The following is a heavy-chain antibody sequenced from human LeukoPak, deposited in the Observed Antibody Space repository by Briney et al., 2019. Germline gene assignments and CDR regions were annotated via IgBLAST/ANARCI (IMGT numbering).Heavy chain of an antibody. CDR2: ISSSSSTI. J-gene: IGHJ3*02. V-gene: IGHV3-48*01. Sequence: GGSLRLSCAASGFTFSSYSMNWVRQAPGKGLEWVSYISSSSSTIYYADSVKGRFTISRDNAKNSLYLQMNSLRAEDTAVYYCARDCSGGSCGPYAFDIWGQGTMVTVSS. D-gene: IGHD2-15*01. CDR1: GFTFSSYS. CDR3: ARDCSGGSCGPYAFDI.